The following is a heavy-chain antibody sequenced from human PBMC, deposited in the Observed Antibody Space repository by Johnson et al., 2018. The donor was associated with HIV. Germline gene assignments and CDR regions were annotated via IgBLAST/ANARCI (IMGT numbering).Heavy chain of an antibody. CDR3: AREVVTANENAFDI. CDR1: GFTFSSYW. CDR2: INSDGSST. J-gene: IGHJ3*02. D-gene: IGHD2-21*02. V-gene: IGHV3-74*02. Sequence: VQLVESGGGLVQPGGSLRLSCAASGFTFSSYWMHWVRQAQGKGLVWVSRINSDGSSTNYADSVKGRFTISRDNTKNTLYLQMNGLRAEDSAVYYCAREVVTANENAFDIWGQGTMVTVSS.